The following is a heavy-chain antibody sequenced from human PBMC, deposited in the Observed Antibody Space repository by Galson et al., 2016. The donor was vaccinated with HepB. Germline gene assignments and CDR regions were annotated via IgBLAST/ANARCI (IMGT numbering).Heavy chain of an antibody. CDR3: ARFGPGWGMFSSRRWFDP. V-gene: IGHV4-34*01. Sequence: HGGTTNYIPSLKSRLTISVDTSKNQFSLKLTSVTAADTAVYYCARFGPGWGMFSSRRWFDPWGQGTLVTVSS. J-gene: IGHJ5*02. CDR2: HGGTT. D-gene: IGHD2-8*02.